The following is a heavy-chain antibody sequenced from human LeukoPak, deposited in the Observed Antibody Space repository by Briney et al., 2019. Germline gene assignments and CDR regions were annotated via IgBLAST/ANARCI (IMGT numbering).Heavy chain of an antibody. D-gene: IGHD5-12*01. CDR2: INPNSGVT. CDR3: AKDRYGDYEAPFHYYMDA. CDR1: GYTFTGYY. Sequence: ASVKVSCKASGYTFTGYYMHWVRQAPGQGLEWMGWINPNSGVTNYAQKLQGRVTITRDTSIDAAYMQLSRLRSDDTAVYYCAKDRYGDYEAPFHYYMDAWGRGTTVTVSS. V-gene: IGHV1-2*02. J-gene: IGHJ6*03.